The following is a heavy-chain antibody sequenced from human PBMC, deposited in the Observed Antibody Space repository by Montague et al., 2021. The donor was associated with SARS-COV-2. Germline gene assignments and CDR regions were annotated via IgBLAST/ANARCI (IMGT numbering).Heavy chain of an antibody. CDR3: ARDPNWGAH. V-gene: IGHV3-7*05. D-gene: IGHD7-27*01. J-gene: IGHJ4*02. CDR1: GFIFSSYE. CDR2: IKPDGSDK. Sequence: SLRLSCAASGFIFSSYEMNWVRQAPGKGLEWVASIKPDGSDKYYVESVKGRFTISRDNARNSLYLQLNNLRAEDTAVYYCARDPNWGAHWGQGNLVTVSS.